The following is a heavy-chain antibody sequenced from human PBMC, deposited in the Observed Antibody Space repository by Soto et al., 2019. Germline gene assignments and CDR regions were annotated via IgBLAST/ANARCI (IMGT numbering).Heavy chain of an antibody. J-gene: IGHJ4*02. CDR1: GFAFSRYA. CDR3: AKDADLEMATSYFDY. CDR2: ISWNSGSI. D-gene: IGHD5-12*01. Sequence: EVQLLESGGALVQPGGSLRLSCAASGFAFSRYAIMWVRQAPGKGLESVSGISWNSGSIGYADSVKGRFTISRDNAKNSLYLQMNSLRAEDTALYYCAKDADLEMATSYFDYWGQGTLVTVSS. V-gene: IGHV3-9*01.